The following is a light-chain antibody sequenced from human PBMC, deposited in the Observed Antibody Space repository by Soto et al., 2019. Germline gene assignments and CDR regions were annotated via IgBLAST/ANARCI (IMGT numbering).Light chain of an antibody. J-gene: IGKJ5*01. V-gene: IGKV1-39*01. CDR2: AAS. CDR3: QQYHTSPIT. Sequence: DIQMTQSPSSLSASVGDRVTITCRASQSISSYLNWYQQKPGKAPKLLIYAASSLQSGVPSRFSGSGSGTDFTPTISRLEPEDFAVYYCQQYHTSPITFGQGTRLEIK. CDR1: QSISSY.